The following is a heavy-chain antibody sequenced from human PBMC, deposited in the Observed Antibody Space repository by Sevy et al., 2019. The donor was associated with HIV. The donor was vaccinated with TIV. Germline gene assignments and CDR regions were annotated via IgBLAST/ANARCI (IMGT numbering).Heavy chain of an antibody. V-gene: IGHV2-5*01. Sequence: SGPTLVKPTQTLTLTCTFSGFSLSTSGVGVGWIRQPPGKALEWLAVIYWNDDQRYSPSLKSRLTITKDTSKNQVVLTMTNMDPVDTAPYYCADRGGAHYYDSSGYYTRAEYFEHWGQGTLVTVSS. J-gene: IGHJ1*01. CDR2: IYWNDDQ. D-gene: IGHD3-22*01. CDR3: ADRGGAHYYDSSGYYTRAEYFEH. CDR1: GFSLSTSGVG.